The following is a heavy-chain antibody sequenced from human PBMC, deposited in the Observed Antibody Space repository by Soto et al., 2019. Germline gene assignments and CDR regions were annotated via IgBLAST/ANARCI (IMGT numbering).Heavy chain of an antibody. D-gene: IGHD4-4*01. V-gene: IGHV4-59*08. J-gene: IGHJ6*03. CDR3: ARTVTPRRSYYYYYYMDV. Sequence: PSETLSLTCTVSGGSISSYYWSWIRQPPGKGLEWIGYIYYSGSTNYNPSLKSRVTISVDTSKNQFSLKLSSVTAADTAVYYCARTVTPRRSYYYYYYMDVWGKGTTVTVSS. CDR2: IYYSGST. CDR1: GGSISSYY.